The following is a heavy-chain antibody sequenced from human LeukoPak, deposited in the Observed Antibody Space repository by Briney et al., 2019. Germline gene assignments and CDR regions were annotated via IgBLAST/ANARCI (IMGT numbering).Heavy chain of an antibody. Sequence: GGSLRLSCAASGFTFSSYSMNWVRQAPGKGLEWVSSISSSSSYIYYADSVKGRFTISRDNAKNSLYLQMNSLRAEDTAVYYCARAQLMGNYFDYWGQGTLVTVSS. V-gene: IGHV3-21*01. CDR2: ISSSSSYI. D-gene: IGHD2-8*01. J-gene: IGHJ4*02. CDR1: GFTFSSYS. CDR3: ARAQLMGNYFDY.